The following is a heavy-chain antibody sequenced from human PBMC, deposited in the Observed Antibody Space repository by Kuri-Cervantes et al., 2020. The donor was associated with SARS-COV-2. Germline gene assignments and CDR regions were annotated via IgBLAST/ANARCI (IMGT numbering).Heavy chain of an antibody. D-gene: IGHD6-19*01. Sequence: SETLSLTCTVSGGSVSSYYWSWIRQPAGKGLEWIGRIYTSGSTNYNPSLKSRVTMSVDTSKNKFSLKLSTVTATDTAVYYCARDVAAGRGYYFYMDCWGKGTTVTVSS. J-gene: IGHJ6*03. CDR2: IYTSGST. V-gene: IGHV4-4*07. CDR1: GGSVSSYY. CDR3: ARDVAAGRGYYFYMDC.